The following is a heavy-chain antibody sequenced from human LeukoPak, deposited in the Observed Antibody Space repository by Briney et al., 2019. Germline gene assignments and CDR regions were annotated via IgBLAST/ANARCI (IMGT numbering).Heavy chain of an antibody. CDR1: GYSISSGYY. CDR3: ARGLTIFGVVTPQGHYFDY. Sequence: PSETLSLTCTVSGYSISSGYYWGWIRQPPGKGLEWIGSIYHSGSTYYNPSLKSRVTISVDTSKNQFSLKLSSVTAADTAAYYCARGLTIFGVVTPQGHYFDYWGQGTLVTVSS. D-gene: IGHD3-3*01. CDR2: IYHSGST. J-gene: IGHJ4*02. V-gene: IGHV4-38-2*02.